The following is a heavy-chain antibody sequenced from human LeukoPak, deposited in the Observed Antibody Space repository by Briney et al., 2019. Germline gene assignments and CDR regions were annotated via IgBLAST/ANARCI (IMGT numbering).Heavy chain of an antibody. J-gene: IGHJ4*02. Sequence: ASVKVSCKVSGYTLTESSMHWVRQAPGQGLEWMGGFDPEAGEIIYARKFQGRVTMTEDTSTDTAYMELSSLRCEDTGVYYCARLATTETREFDYWGQGTLVIVSS. CDR3: ARLATTETREFDY. V-gene: IGHV1-24*01. D-gene: IGHD1-14*01. CDR1: GYTLTESS. CDR2: FDPEAGEI.